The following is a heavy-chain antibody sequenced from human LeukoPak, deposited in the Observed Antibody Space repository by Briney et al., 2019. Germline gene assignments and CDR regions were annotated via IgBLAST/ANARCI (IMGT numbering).Heavy chain of an antibody. Sequence: SESLSLTCTVSGGSDSSGSYYWSWIRQPPGKGLEWIGYIYYSGSTNYNPSLKSRVTISVDTSKKQFSLNLSSVTAADTAVYYCARAPYFDWLLYPSPFFDYWGQGTLVTVSS. D-gene: IGHD3-9*01. J-gene: IGHJ4*02. CDR1: GGSDSSGSYY. CDR2: IYYSGST. V-gene: IGHV4-61*01. CDR3: ARAPYFDWLLYPSPFFDY.